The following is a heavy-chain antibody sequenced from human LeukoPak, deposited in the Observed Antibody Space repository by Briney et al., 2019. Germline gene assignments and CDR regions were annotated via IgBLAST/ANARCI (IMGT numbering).Heavy chain of an antibody. D-gene: IGHD5-18*01. CDR3: VRRHTAAVYFDY. V-gene: IGHV4-59*08. J-gene: IGHJ4*02. CDR1: GGSISSYY. Sequence: SETLSLTCTVSGGSISSYYWSWIRQPPGKGLEWIGYIYYSGGTNYNPSLKSRVTISVDTSKNQFSLKVSSVTAADTAVYYCVRRHTAAVYFDYWGQGTLVTVSS. CDR2: IYYSGGT.